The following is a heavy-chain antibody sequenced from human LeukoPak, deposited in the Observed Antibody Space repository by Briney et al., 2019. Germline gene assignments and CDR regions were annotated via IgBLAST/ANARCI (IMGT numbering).Heavy chain of an antibody. CDR1: GFTFSNYG. J-gene: IGHJ4*02. CDR3: AKDKPIDY. D-gene: IGHD1-14*01. CDR2: IRYDGSDK. V-gene: IGHV3-30*02. Sequence: GGSLRLSCAASGFTFSNYGMHWVRQAPGKGLEWVSFIRYDGSDKYYADSVKGRFTISRDNSKNTVFLQMNTLRTEDTAVYFCAKDKPIDYWGQGTLVTVSS.